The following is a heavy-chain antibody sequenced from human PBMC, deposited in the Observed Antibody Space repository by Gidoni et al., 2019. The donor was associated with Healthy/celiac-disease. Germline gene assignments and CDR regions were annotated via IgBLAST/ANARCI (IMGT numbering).Heavy chain of an antibody. CDR2: ISGSGGST. CDR3: AYRGAAWGSIDY. Sequence: EVQLLESGGGLVQPGGSLRLSCAASGFTFSSYAMSWVRQAPGKGLEWVSAISGSGGSTYYADSVKGRFTISRDNSKNTLYLQMNSLRAEDTAVYYCAYRGAAWGSIDYWGQGTLVTVSS. V-gene: IGHV3-23*01. D-gene: IGHD3-10*01. J-gene: IGHJ4*02. CDR1: GFTFSSYA.